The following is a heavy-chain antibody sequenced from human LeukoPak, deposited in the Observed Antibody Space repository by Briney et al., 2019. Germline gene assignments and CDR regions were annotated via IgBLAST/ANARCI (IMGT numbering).Heavy chain of an antibody. CDR3: ARGAGGPDY. J-gene: IGHJ4*02. D-gene: IGHD3-16*01. CDR1: GGSISSYY. Sequence: SETLSLTCTVSGGSISSYYWSWIRQPPGKGLEWIGYIYYSGSTNYNPSLKSRVTISVDTSKNQFSLKLSSVTAADTAIYYCARGAGGPDYWGQGTLVTVSS. CDR2: IYYSGST. V-gene: IGHV4-59*01.